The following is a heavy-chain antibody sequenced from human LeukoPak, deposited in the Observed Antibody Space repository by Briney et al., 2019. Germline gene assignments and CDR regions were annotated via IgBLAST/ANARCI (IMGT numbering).Heavy chain of an antibody. CDR3: ARLRTTHDAFDI. CDR1: GGSISSSSYY. V-gene: IGHV4-39*01. Sequence: SETLSLTCTVSGGSISSSSYYWDWIRQPPGERLEWIGCIYYSGGTYYNPSLKSRVTISVDTSKNQFSLKLSSVTAADTAVYYCARLRTTHDAFDIWGQGTMVTVSS. CDR2: IYYSGGT. J-gene: IGHJ3*02. D-gene: IGHD1-7*01.